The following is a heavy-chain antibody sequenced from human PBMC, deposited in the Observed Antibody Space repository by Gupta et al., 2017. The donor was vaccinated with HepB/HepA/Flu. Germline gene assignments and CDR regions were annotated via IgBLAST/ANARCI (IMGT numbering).Heavy chain of an antibody. D-gene: IGHD1-1*01. V-gene: IGHV3-23*01. J-gene: IGHJ6*02. CDR1: GFTFSSYA. CDR3: AKDLIGNWNYGMDV. CDR2: ISGSGGST. Sequence: EVQLLESGGGLVQPGGSLRLSCAASGFTFSSYAMSWVRQAPGKGLEWVSAISGSGGSTYYADSVKGRFTISRDNSKNMLYLQMNSLRAEDTAVYYCAKDLIGNWNYGMDVWGQGTTVTVSS.